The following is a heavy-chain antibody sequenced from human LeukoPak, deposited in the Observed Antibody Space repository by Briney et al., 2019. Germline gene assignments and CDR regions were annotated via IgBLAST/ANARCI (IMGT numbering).Heavy chain of an antibody. CDR2: ISYDGSNK. Sequence: GGSLRLSCAASGFTFSSYAMHWVRQARGKGLEGVAVISYDGSNKYYADSVKGRFTISRDNSKNTLYLQMNSLRAEDTAVYYCARDPNSSGWYMVYWGQRTPVTASS. CDR3: ARDPNSSGWYMVY. V-gene: IGHV3-30-3*01. CDR1: GFTFSSYA. J-gene: IGHJ4*02. D-gene: IGHD6-19*01.